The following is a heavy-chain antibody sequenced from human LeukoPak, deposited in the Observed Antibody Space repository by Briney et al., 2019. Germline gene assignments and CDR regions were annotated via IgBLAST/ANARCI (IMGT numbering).Heavy chain of an antibody. CDR2: IKQDESEK. Sequence: PGGSLRLSCAASGFTFSIYWMSWVRQAPGKGLEWVANIKQDESEKYYVDSVKGRFTISRDNSKNTLYLQMNSLRAEDTAVYYCAKTSQGHPPYYCSMDVWGQGTTVTVSS. CDR3: AKTSQGHPPYYCSMDV. CDR1: GFTFSIYW. J-gene: IGHJ6*02. V-gene: IGHV3-7*03.